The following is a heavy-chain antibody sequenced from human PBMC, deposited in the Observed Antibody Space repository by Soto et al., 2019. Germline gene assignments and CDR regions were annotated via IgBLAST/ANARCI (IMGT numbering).Heavy chain of an antibody. CDR3: ARDITGNSYYYGMDV. V-gene: IGHV3-74*01. CDR1: GFTFSSYW. Sequence: GGSLRLSCAASGFTFSSYWMHWVRQAPGKGLVWVSRINSDGSSTSYADSVKGRFTISRDNAKNTLYLQMNSLRAEDTAVYYCARDITGNSYYYGMDVWGQGTTVTVSS. CDR2: INSDGSST. J-gene: IGHJ6*02. D-gene: IGHD1-20*01.